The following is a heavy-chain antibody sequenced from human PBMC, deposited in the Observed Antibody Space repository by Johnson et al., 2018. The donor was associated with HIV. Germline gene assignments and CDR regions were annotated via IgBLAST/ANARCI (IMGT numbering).Heavy chain of an antibody. V-gene: IGHV3-30-3*01. J-gene: IGHJ3*02. Sequence: QVQLVESGGGVVQPGRSLRLSCTASGFTFSSYTIYWVRQTPGKGLEWVALISDDGNNKYYADSVKGRFIIFRDNSKNLTNLQMNGLSDEDTADYYCVRDQGSGWPTNAFDIWGRGTRVTVSS. D-gene: IGHD6-19*01. CDR2: ISDDGNNK. CDR1: GFTFSSYT. CDR3: VRDQGSGWPTNAFDI.